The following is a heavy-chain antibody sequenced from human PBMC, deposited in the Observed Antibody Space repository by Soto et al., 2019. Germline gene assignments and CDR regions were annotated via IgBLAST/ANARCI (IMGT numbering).Heavy chain of an antibody. V-gene: IGHV3-33*01. CDR1: GFTFSSYG. CDR3: ARDRGIVATILYYFDY. J-gene: IGHJ4*02. D-gene: IGHD5-12*01. Sequence: PGGSLRLSCAASGFTFSSYGMHWVRQAPGKGLEWVAVIWYDGSNKYYADSVKGRFTISRDNSKNTLYLQMNSLRAEDTAVYYCARDRGIVATILYYFDYWGQGTLVTVSS. CDR2: IWYDGSNK.